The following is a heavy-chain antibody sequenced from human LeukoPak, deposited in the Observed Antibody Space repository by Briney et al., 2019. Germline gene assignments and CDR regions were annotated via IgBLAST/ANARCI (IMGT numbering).Heavy chain of an antibody. Sequence: PGGSLRLSCAASGFTFSSYYMSWVRQAPGKGLEWVANIKQDGSEKYYADSVKGRFTISRDNAKNSLYLQMNSLRAEDTAVYYCARWGNYGPAFDIWGQGTMVTVSS. J-gene: IGHJ3*02. V-gene: IGHV3-7*01. CDR2: IKQDGSEK. CDR3: ARWGNYGPAFDI. CDR1: GFTFSSYY. D-gene: IGHD3-16*01.